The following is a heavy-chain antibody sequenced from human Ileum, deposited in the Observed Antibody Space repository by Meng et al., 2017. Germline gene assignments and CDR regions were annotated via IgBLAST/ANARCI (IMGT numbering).Heavy chain of an antibody. V-gene: IGHV1-2*06. CDR2: INSNSGGT. CDR3: ASRNYNYEDYFEY. D-gene: IGHD1-7*01. CDR1: GYSFTGYY. J-gene: IGHJ4*02. Sequence: VHVLQSGAEVKKPGASVKVSCKPSGYSFTGYYMHWVRQAPGQGLEWMGRINSNSGGTNYAQKFKGRVTLTRDISTVYMELSSLRSDDTAVYYCASRNYNYEDYFEYWGQGTLVTVSS.